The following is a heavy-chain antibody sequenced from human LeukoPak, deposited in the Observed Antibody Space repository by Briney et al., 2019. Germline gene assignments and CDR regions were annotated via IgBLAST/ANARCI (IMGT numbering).Heavy chain of an antibody. CDR3: VRAGAVVDNWFDP. J-gene: IGHJ5*02. V-gene: IGHV1-18*01. Sequence: GASVKVSCKASSYTFTNYAFTWVRQAPGQGLEWMGWISGYNGKTKYAQKLQDRVTMTTDTSTTTAYMGLRSLRSDDTAVYYCVRAGAVVDNWFDPWGQGTLVTVSS. CDR1: SYTFTNYA. CDR2: ISGYNGKT. D-gene: IGHD2-15*01.